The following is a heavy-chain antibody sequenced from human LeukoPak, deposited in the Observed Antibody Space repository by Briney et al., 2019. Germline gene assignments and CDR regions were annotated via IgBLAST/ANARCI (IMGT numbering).Heavy chain of an antibody. CDR3: ARNIVVVVAATPGYGMDV. J-gene: IGHJ6*04. V-gene: IGHV6-1*01. CDR1: GDSVSSNSAA. D-gene: IGHD2-15*01. CDR2: TYYRSKWYN. Sequence: SQTLSLTCAISGDSVSSNSAAWNWIRQSPSRGLEWLGRTYYRSKWYNDYAVSVKSRITINPDTSKNQFSLQLNSVTPEDTAVHYCARNIVVVVAATPGYGMDVWGKGTTVTVPS.